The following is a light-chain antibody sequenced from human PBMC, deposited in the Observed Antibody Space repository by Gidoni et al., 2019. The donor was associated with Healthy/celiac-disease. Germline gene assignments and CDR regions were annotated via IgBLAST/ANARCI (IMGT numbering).Light chain of an antibody. J-gene: IGLJ1*01. V-gene: IGLV2-14*01. Sequence: QSALTQPASVSGSPGQSITISCTGTSSDVGGYNYVSWYQQHPGKAPKLMIYEVSNRPSGVSNRFSGSKSGNTASLTISGLQAEDEADYYCSSYTSSSTSCVFGTGTKVTV. CDR3: SSYTSSSTSCV. CDR2: EVS. CDR1: SSDVGGYNY.